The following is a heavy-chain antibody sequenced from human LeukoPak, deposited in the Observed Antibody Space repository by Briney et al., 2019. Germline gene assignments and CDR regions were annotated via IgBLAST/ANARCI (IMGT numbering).Heavy chain of an antibody. CDR2: INPSGGST. D-gene: IGHD3-10*01. CDR3: ARPAPTGVDAFDI. V-gene: IGHV1-46*01. CDR1: GYTFSTYH. Sequence: GASVEVSCKASGYTFSTYHMHWVRQAPGQGLEWMGTINPSGGSTGYAQKFQGRVTMTGDTSTSIVYMELSSLRSEDTAVYYCARPAPTGVDAFDIWGQGTMVTVSS. J-gene: IGHJ3*02.